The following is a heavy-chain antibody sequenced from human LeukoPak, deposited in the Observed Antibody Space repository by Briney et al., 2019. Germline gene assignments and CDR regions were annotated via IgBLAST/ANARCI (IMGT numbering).Heavy chain of an antibody. CDR2: VYHTGST. J-gene: IGHJ4*02. V-gene: IGHV4-38-2*01. CDR1: GYSIGSGYY. D-gene: IGHD3-22*01. CDR3: ASHYYSSSGSLFDS. Sequence: SETLSFTCAVSGYSIGSGYYWVWIRQPPGKGLEWIGSVYHTGSTFYHPSLKSRVTISLDTSRNQFSLRLTSVTAADTALYYCASHYYSSSGSLFDSWGRGSLVTVSS.